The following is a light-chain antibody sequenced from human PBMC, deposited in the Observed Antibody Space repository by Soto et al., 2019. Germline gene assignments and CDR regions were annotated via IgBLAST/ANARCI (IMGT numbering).Light chain of an antibody. V-gene: IGKV1-27*01. CDR3: QKYNNAPLT. CDR2: GAS. Sequence: IQMTQSPSSLSASVGDRVTITCRASQGIANYLAWYQKKPGKVPKLLIYGASTLQSGVPSRFSGSASGTDFTLTISSLQPEDVATYYCQKYNNAPLTFGGGTSVEIK. J-gene: IGKJ4*01. CDR1: QGIANY.